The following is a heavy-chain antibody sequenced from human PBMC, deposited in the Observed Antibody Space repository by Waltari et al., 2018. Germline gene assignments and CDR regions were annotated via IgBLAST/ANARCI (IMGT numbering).Heavy chain of an antibody. V-gene: IGHV4-4*02. CDR3: ARDRGRGLYLDS. CDR1: GDSMSSLDC. CDR2: VRGDGKT. Sequence: QLQLQESGPGLVKPSGTLSLTCAVSGDSMSSLDCWSWVRQPPGKGLEWVGQVRGDGKTNYNPSFASRITISLDTYNKHFSLKVTSATATDTAIYYCARDRGRGLYLDSWGPGTLVTVSP. J-gene: IGHJ4*02. D-gene: IGHD2-15*01.